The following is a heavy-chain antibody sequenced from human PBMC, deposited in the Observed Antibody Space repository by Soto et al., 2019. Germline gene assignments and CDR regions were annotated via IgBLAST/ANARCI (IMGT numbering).Heavy chain of an antibody. D-gene: IGHD6-19*01. CDR2: ISGSGGST. J-gene: IGHJ6*02. CDR3: AKVVAGPTILGGGMDV. V-gene: IGHV3-23*01. Sequence: EVQLLESGGGLVQPGGSLRLSCAASGFTFSSYAMSWVRQAPGKGLEWVSAISGSGGSTYYADSVKGRFTISRDNSKNTLCLQMNSLRAEDTAVYYCAKVVAGPTILGGGMDVWGQGTTVTVSS. CDR1: GFTFSSYA.